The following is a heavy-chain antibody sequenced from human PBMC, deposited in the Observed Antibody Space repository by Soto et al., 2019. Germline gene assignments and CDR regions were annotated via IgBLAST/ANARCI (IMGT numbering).Heavy chain of an antibody. CDR1: GASVSGYY. V-gene: IGHV4-59*02. Sequence: WETLSLPCTVSGASVSGYYWSWIRQPPGEGLEWVGSIYYIGSTSYNACPKSRVSISLNMSKKQFSLKLSDVTPADTAVYYCASVETTDTHDGGYFNDMDVRVQGTTVTVSS. J-gene: IGHJ6*02. CDR3: ASVETTDTHDGGYFNDMDV. D-gene: IGHD4-4*01. CDR2: IYYIGST.